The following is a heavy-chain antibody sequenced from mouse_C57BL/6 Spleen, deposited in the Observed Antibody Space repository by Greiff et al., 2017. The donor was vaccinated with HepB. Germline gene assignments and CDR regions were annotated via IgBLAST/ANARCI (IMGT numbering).Heavy chain of an antibody. CDR3: AREEFYGNYEYFDV. D-gene: IGHD2-1*01. V-gene: IGHV5-4*01. CDR1: GFTFSSYA. CDR2: ISDGGSYT. Sequence: DVKLQESGGGLVKPGGSLKLSCAASGFTFSSYAMSWVRQTPEKRLEWVATISDGGSYTYYPDNVKGRFTISRDNAKNNLYLQMSHLKSEDTAMYYCAREEFYGNYEYFDVWGTGTTVTVSS. J-gene: IGHJ1*03.